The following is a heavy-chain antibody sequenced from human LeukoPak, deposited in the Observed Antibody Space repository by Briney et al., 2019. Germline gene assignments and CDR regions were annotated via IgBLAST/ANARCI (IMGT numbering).Heavy chain of an antibody. CDR2: IIAIFGTA. J-gene: IGHJ3*02. CDR3: ASAANYYDSSGSPPDAFDI. D-gene: IGHD3-22*01. V-gene: IGHV1-69*13. Sequence: ASVKVSCKASGGTFSSYAISWVRQAPGQGLEWMGGIIAIFGTANYAQKFQGRVTITADESTSTAYMELSSLRSEDTAVYYCASAANYYDSSGSPPDAFDIWGQGTMVTVSS. CDR1: GGTFSSYA.